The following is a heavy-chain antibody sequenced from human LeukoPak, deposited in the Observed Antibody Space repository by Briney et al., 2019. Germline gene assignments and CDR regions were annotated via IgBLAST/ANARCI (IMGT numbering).Heavy chain of an antibody. J-gene: IGHJ2*01. CDR1: GGSISSSSYY. Sequence: SETLSLTCTVSGGSISSSSYYWGWIRQPPGKGLEWIGRIYYSGSTYYNPSLKSRVTISVDTSKNQFPLKLSSVTAADTAVYYCARTLAYCGGDCYPWYFDLWGRGTLVTVSS. CDR3: ARTLAYCGGDCYPWYFDL. CDR2: IYYSGST. D-gene: IGHD2-21*02. V-gene: IGHV4-39*01.